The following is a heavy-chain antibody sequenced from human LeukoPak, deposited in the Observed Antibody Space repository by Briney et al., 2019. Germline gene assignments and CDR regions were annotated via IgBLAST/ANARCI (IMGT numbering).Heavy chain of an antibody. Sequence: GGSLRLSCAASGFTFSSYWMSWVRQAPGKGLEWVANIKQDGSEKYYVDSVKGRFTISRDNAKNSLYLQMNSLRAEDTAVYYCARDAEYYYDSSGYSVGAFDIWGQGTIVTVSS. CDR1: GFTFSSYW. CDR3: ARDAEYYYDSSGYSVGAFDI. J-gene: IGHJ3*02. V-gene: IGHV3-7*01. D-gene: IGHD3-22*01. CDR2: IKQDGSEK.